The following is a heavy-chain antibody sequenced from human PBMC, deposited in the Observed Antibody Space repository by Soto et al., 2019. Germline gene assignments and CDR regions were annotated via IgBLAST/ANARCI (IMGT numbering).Heavy chain of an antibody. CDR3: AVYYYDSSGYYYYYYGMDV. CDR2: IIPIFGTA. Sequence: SVKVSCKASGGTFSSYAISWVRQAPGQGLEWMGGIIPIFGTANYAQKFQGRVTITADESTSTAYMELSSLRSEDTAVYYCAVYYYDSSGYYYYYYGMDVWGQGTTVTVSS. J-gene: IGHJ6*02. D-gene: IGHD3-22*01. V-gene: IGHV1-69*13. CDR1: GGTFSSYA.